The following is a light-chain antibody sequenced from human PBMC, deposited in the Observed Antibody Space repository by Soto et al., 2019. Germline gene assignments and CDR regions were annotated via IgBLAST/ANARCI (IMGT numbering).Light chain of an antibody. Sequence: EIVMTQSPATLSVSPGERATLSCRASQSVSSNLAWYQQKPGQAPSLLIYGASTRATGISARFSGSGSGTEFTLTISSLQSEDFAVYYCQQYNNWPQTFGQGTKLEIK. J-gene: IGKJ1*01. CDR3: QQYNNWPQT. CDR1: QSVSSN. CDR2: GAS. V-gene: IGKV3-15*01.